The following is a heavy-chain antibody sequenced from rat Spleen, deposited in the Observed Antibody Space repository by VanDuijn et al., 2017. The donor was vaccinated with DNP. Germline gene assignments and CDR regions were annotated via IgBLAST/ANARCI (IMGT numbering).Heavy chain of an antibody. CDR2: IFTSGGIT. CDR3: TRGANWEGNWFAY. J-gene: IGHJ3*01. CDR1: GFTFSKSD. Sequence: EVQVVESGGGLVQPGRSMTVSCAASGFTFSKSDVAWVLQAPTKGLEWVASIFTSGGITYYRDSVKGRFTVSRDDAKTTLYLQMNSLRSEDTATYYCTRGANWEGNWFAYWGQGTLVTVSS. V-gene: IGHV5-25*01. D-gene: IGHD5-1*01.